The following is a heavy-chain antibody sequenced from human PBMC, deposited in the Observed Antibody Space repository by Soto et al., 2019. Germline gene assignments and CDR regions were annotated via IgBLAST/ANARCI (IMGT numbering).Heavy chain of an antibody. CDR3: ARRRFGESKNGMCX. J-gene: IGHJ6*02. Sequence: GEALKITWKGSGYSFTSYWIGWVRQMPGKGVELMVIIYPGDSDTRYRPSFQGQVTISAYKSIRTAYLQWSSLKASDTAMYYCARRRFGESKNGMCXWGQGTTFTVS. V-gene: IGHV5-51*01. D-gene: IGHD3-10*01. CDR1: GYSFTSYW. CDR2: IYPGDSDT.